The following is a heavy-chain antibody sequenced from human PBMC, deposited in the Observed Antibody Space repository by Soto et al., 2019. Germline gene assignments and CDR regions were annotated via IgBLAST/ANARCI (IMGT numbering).Heavy chain of an antibody. D-gene: IGHD6-6*01. J-gene: IGHJ6*02. CDR1: GGSISSYY. CDR2: IYYSGST. Sequence: SETLSLTCTVSGGSISSYYWSWIRQPPGKGLEWIGYIYYSGSTNYNPSLKSRVTISVDTSKNQFSLKLSSVTAADTAVYYCARDGGSSPAGYYYYYYGMDVWGQGTTVTVSS. CDR3: ARDGGSSPAGYYYYYYGMDV. V-gene: IGHV4-59*01.